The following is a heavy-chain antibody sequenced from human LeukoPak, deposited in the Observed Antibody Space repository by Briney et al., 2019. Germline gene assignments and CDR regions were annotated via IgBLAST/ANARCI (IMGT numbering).Heavy chain of an antibody. CDR1: GGSFSGYY. CDR3: AGRRSCTSCYVTFDY. CDR2: INHSGGT. J-gene: IGHJ4*02. D-gene: IGHD2-2*01. V-gene: IGHV4-34*01. Sequence: SEALSLTCAVYGGSFSGYYWSWIRQPPGKGLEWIGEINHSGGTNYNPSLKSRVTISVDTSKNQFSLKLSSVTAADTAVYYCAGRRSCTSCYVTFDYWGQGTLVTVSS.